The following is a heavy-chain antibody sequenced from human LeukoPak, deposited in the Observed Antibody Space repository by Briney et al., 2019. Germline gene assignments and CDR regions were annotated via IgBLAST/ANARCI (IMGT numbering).Heavy chain of an antibody. CDR3: ARDGPVYYDFWSGYRARGMDV. CDR1: GGTFSSYA. J-gene: IGHJ6*02. Sequence: SVNVSCTASGGTFSSYAISWVRQAPGQGLEWMGGIIPIFGTANYAQKFQGRVTITADESTSTAYMELSSLRSEDTAVYYCARDGPVYYDFWSGYRARGMDVWGQGTTVTVSS. D-gene: IGHD3-3*01. CDR2: IIPIFGTA. V-gene: IGHV1-69*13.